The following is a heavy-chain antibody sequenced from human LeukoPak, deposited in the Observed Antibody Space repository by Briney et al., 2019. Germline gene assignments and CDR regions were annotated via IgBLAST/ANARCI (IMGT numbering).Heavy chain of an antibody. CDR3: ARHGIVDSSRKYYFDY. D-gene: IGHD6-13*01. J-gene: IGHJ4*02. Sequence: SETLSLTCTVSGYSISSGYYWGWIRQPPGKGLEWIGSIYYSGSTYYNPPLKSRVTISLDTSKNQFSLKLSSVTAADTAVYYCARHGIVDSSRKYYFDYWGQGTLVTVSS. CDR1: GYSISSGYY. CDR2: IYYSGST. V-gene: IGHV4-38-2*02.